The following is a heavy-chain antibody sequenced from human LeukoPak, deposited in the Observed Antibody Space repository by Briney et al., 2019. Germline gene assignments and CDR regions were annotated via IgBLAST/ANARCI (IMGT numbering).Heavy chain of an antibody. Sequence: GASVKVSCKASGYTFTSYGISWVRQAPGQGLEWMGWISAYNGNTNYAQKLQGRVTMTTDTSTSTAYMELRSLRSDDTAVYYCARDRMQGGRQLLGNWFDPWGQGTLVTVSS. CDR2: ISAYNGNT. CDR1: GYTFTSYG. V-gene: IGHV1-18*01. J-gene: IGHJ5*02. D-gene: IGHD2-2*01. CDR3: ARDRMQGGRQLLGNWFDP.